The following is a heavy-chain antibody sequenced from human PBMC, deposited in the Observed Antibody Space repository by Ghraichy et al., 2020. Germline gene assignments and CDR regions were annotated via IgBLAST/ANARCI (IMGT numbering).Heavy chain of an antibody. CDR1: GFTFKNYW. Sequence: GGSLRLSCGASGFTFKNYWMHWVRQAPGKGLMWVSRIDTDGTGTSYADSVKGRFTISRDNAKNTVYLEMNNLRAEDTAVYYCGSVFEYWGLGTLVTVS. J-gene: IGHJ4*02. CDR2: IDTDGTGT. CDR3: GSVFEY. V-gene: IGHV3-74*01.